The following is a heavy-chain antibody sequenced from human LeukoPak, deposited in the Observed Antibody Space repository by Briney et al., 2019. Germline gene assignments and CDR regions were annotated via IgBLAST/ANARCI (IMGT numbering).Heavy chain of an antibody. J-gene: IGHJ4*02. D-gene: IGHD3-10*01. Sequence: QPGGSLRLSCAAPGFTFSSYTMSWVRQAPGKGLEWVSVISGSGGSTYYADSVKGRFTISRDNSRNTLYLQMNSLRAEDTAVYYCAKDLPYGSGSYRAYFDYWGQGTLVTVSS. CDR1: GFTFSSYT. V-gene: IGHV3-23*01. CDR2: ISGSGGST. CDR3: AKDLPYGSGSYRAYFDY.